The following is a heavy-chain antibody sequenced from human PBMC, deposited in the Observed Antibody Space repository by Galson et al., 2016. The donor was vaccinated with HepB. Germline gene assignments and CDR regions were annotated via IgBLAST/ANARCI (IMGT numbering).Heavy chain of an antibody. CDR3: ARHGGRESGGCVPNFHYGMDV. V-gene: IGHV5-10-1*01. CDR2: IDPSGSYI. D-gene: IGHD6-19*01. J-gene: IGHJ6*02. CDR1: GYSFTNFW. Sequence: QSGAEVKKPGESLRISCKGSGYSFTNFWISWVRQMPGKGLEWMGRIDPSGSYINYSPSFQGHVTISADNSISTAYVQWSSLKASDTAIYYCARHGGRESGGCVPNFHYGMDVWGQGTTVSVSS.